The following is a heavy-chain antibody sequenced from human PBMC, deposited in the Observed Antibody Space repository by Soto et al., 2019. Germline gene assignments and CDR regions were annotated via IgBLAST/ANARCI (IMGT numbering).Heavy chain of an antibody. CDR2: ISGSGGST. CDR1: GFTFSSYA. D-gene: IGHD4-4*01. Sequence: GGSLRLSCAASGFTFSSYAMSWVRQAPGKGLEWVSAISGSGGSTYYADSVKGRFTISRDNSKNTLHLQMNSLRAEDTAVYYCANTVTEYYYYYYGMDVWGQGTTVTVSS. CDR3: ANTVTEYYYYYYGMDV. V-gene: IGHV3-23*01. J-gene: IGHJ6*02.